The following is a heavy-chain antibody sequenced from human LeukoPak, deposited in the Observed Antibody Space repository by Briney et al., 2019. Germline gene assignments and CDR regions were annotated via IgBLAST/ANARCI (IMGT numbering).Heavy chain of an antibody. J-gene: IGHJ4*02. Sequence: ASVKVSCKASGYTFTGYYMHWVRQAPGQGLEWMGWINPNSGGTNYAQKFQGRVTMTRDTSISTAYMELSRLRSDDTAVYYCATNVVGLAVAGTFYFDYWGQGTLVTVSS. CDR2: INPNSGGT. CDR1: GYTFTGYY. D-gene: IGHD6-19*01. CDR3: ATNVVGLAVAGTFYFDY. V-gene: IGHV1-2*02.